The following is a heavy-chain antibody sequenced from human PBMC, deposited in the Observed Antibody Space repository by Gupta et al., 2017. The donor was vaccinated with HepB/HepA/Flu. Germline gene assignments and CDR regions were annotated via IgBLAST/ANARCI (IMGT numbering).Heavy chain of an antibody. CDR3: ARQRFFDY. Sequence: VHFGAEVKKPGESLKISCKADGYTFANYWIGWVRQMPGKGLEWVGIVYPDESDPRYSPSFQGHVTISVDKSISTAYLQWSSLKASDTAMYYCARQRFFDYWGQGTLVTVSS. V-gene: IGHV5-51*01. D-gene: IGHD4-17*01. CDR1: GYTFANYW. J-gene: IGHJ4*02. CDR2: VYPDESDP.